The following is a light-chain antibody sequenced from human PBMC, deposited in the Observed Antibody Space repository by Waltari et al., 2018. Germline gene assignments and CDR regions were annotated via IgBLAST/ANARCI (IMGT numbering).Light chain of an antibody. J-gene: IGLJ2*01. CDR1: SSNIGSNY. V-gene: IGLV1-47*01. CDR2: KNG. Sequence: QSVLTQPPSASGTPGQGVTISCSGSSSNIGSNYVCWYQQLPGTTPQLLIYKNGQRPPGGPDRFSGAKAGTSASLAVSGLRSEDEADYYCAAWDDSLSGPVFGGGTKLTVL. CDR3: AAWDDSLSGPV.